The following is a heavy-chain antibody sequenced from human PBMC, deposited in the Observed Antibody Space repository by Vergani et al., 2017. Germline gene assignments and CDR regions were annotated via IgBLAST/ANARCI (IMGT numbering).Heavy chain of an antibody. CDR1: GGSFSGYY. D-gene: IGHD6-13*01. CDR3: ARGRGSTGCMDV. Sequence: QVQLQQWGAGLLKPSETLSLTCAVHGGSFSGYYWSWIRQRPGKGLEWIGEINHSGSTNYNPSLKSRVTISVDTSKNQFSLKLSSVTAADTAVYYCARGRGSTGCMDVGGKATTVTVSS. V-gene: IGHV4-34*01. J-gene: IGHJ6*03. CDR2: INHSGST.